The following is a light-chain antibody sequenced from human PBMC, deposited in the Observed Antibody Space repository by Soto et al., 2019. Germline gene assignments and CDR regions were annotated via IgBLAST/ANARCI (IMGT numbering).Light chain of an antibody. CDR1: QSVGTN. CDR2: GTS. J-gene: IGKJ1*01. CDR3: QQYTNRPPWT. V-gene: IGKV3-15*01. Sequence: EIVMTQSPATLSVSPGERATLSRRASQSVGTNLAWYQQKPGQAPRLLIFGTSTRATGIPARFSGSGSGTDFTLTISSVQSDDFAVYYCQQYTNRPPWTFGQGTKVDMK.